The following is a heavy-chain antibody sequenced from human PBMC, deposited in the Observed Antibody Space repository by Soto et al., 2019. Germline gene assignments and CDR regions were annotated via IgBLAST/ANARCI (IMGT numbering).Heavy chain of an antibody. D-gene: IGHD3-3*01. CDR3: ARESTIFGVVIISPTIDY. CDR2: INSDGSST. J-gene: IGHJ4*02. V-gene: IGHV3-74*01. Sequence: GGSLRLSCAASGFTFSSYWMHWVRQAPGKGLVWVSRINSDGSSTSYADSVKGRFTISRDNAKNTLYLQMNSLRAEDTAVYYCARESTIFGVVIISPTIDYWGQGTLVTVSS. CDR1: GFTFSSYW.